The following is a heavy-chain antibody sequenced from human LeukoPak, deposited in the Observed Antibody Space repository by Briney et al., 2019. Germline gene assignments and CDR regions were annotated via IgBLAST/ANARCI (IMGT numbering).Heavy chain of an antibody. D-gene: IGHD6-13*01. CDR1: GGSISSGGYY. CDR3: ARWYSSSWYVDY. J-gene: IGHJ4*02. CDR2: IYHSGST. V-gene: IGHV4-30-2*01. Sequence: SQTLSLTCTVSGGSISSGGYYWSWIRQPPGKGLEWIGYIYHSGSTYYNPSLKSRVTISVDRSKNQFSLKLSSVTAADTAVYYCARWYSSSWYVDYWGQGTLVTVSS.